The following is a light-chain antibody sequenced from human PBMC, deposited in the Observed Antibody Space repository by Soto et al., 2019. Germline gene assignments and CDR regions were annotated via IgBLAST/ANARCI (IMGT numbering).Light chain of an antibody. CDR1: QDIGRH. CDR3: QQYASLPLT. J-gene: IGKJ4*01. CDR2: DAL. Sequence: DTQMTQSPPSLSASVGDRVTITCQASQDIGRHLHWYQQKPGKAPQVLIYDALNLQTGVPSRFSGSGSGTDFAFTIISLQPEDTATYYCQQYASLPLTFGGGTKVEIK. V-gene: IGKV1-33*01.